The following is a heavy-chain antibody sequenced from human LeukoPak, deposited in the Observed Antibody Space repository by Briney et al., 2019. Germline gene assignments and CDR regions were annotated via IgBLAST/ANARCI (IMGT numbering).Heavy chain of an antibody. J-gene: IGHJ3*02. CDR2: ISAYNGNT. V-gene: IGHV1-18*04. D-gene: IGHD4-23*01. CDR1: GYTFTGYH. CDR3: AREDGGAEDAFDI. Sequence: ASVKVSCKASGYTFTGYHMHWVRQAPGQGLEWMGWISAYNGNTNYAQKLQGRVTMTTDTSTSTAYMELSSLRSEDTAVYYCAREDGGAEDAFDIWGQGTMVTVSS.